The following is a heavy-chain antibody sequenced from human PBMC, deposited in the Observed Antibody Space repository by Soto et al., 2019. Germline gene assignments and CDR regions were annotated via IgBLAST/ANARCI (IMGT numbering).Heavy chain of an antibody. CDR1: GFTFSSYS. CDR2: ISSSSSYI. J-gene: IGHJ6*02. V-gene: IGHV3-21*01. Sequence: GGALRLSCAASGFTFSSYSMNWVRQAPGKGLEWGSSISSSSSYIYYADSVKGRFTISRDNAKNSLYLQMNSLRAEDTAVYYCARDVDSSSPDYYYYYGMDVWGQGTTVTVSS. D-gene: IGHD6-6*01. CDR3: ARDVDSSSPDYYYYYGMDV.